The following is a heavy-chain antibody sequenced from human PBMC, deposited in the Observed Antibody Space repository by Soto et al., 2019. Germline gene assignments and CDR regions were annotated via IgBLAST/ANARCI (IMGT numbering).Heavy chain of an antibody. D-gene: IGHD1-26*01. CDR2: INGDGSRT. CDR1: GFTFSSYW. J-gene: IGHJ6*02. Sequence: GGSLRLSCAASGFTFSSYWMHWVRQAPGKGLVWVSRINGDGSRTTYADSVKGRFTISRDNAKNTLYLQMNSLTAEDTAVYYCANGQASIGTDVWGQGTTVTVSS. V-gene: IGHV3-74*01. CDR3: ANGQASIGTDV.